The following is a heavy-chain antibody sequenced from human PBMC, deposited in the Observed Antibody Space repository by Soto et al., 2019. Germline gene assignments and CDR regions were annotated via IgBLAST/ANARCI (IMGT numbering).Heavy chain of an antibody. Sequence: QITLKESGPPLVKPTQTLTLTCTFSGFSISTHGVGVGWIRQPPGKALEWLAFTYWDDDNRYNPSLNSRLTVAKDAFKNQVGRLKTRMDPFDTATNYCANRRGGYNWDDGYFDYWGQGTLVTVSS. V-gene: IGHV2-5*02. CDR2: TYWDDDN. CDR3: ANRRGGYNWDDGYFDY. CDR1: GFSISTHGVG. D-gene: IGHD1-20*01. J-gene: IGHJ4*02.